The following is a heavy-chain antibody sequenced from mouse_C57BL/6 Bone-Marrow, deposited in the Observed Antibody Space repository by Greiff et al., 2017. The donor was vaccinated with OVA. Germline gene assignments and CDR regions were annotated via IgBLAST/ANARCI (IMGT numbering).Heavy chain of an antibody. CDR3: ARDPLYYGSSSWFAY. D-gene: IGHD1-1*01. Sequence: EVQLVESGGGLVKPGGSLKLSCAASGFTFSSYAMSWVRQTPEKRLEWVATISAGGSYTYYPDNVKGRFTISRDNAKNNLYLQMSHLKSEDTAMYYCARDPLYYGSSSWFAYWGQGTLVTVSA. CDR1: GFTFSSYA. J-gene: IGHJ3*01. CDR2: ISAGGSYT. V-gene: IGHV5-4*01.